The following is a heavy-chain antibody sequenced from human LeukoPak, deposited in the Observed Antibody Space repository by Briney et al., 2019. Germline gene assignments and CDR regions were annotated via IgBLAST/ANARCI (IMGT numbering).Heavy chain of an antibody. CDR1: GFTFSSYS. Sequence: PGGSLRLSCAASGFTFSSYSMNWVRQAPGKGLEWVPYISTSSSTIYYADSVKGRFTISRDNAKNSLYLQMYSLRAEDTAVYYCARDFNYDFETATIDYWGQGTLVTVSS. J-gene: IGHJ4*02. CDR2: ISTSSSTI. CDR3: ARDFNYDFETATIDY. D-gene: IGHD3-3*01. V-gene: IGHV3-48*01.